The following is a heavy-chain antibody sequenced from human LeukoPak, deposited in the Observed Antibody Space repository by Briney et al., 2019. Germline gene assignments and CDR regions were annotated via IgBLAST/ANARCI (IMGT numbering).Heavy chain of an antibody. D-gene: IGHD5-18*01. CDR3: GRGWDTARVLYYFDY. J-gene: IGHJ4*02. CDR1: GFTFSSYA. V-gene: IGHV3-30*04. CDR2: ISYDGSNK. Sequence: GGSLRLSCAASGFTFSSYAMHWVRQAPGKGLEWVAVISYDGSNKYYADSVKGRFTISSDNSKNTLYVQMNSLRAEDKAVYYCGRGWDTARVLYYFDYWGQGTLVTVPS.